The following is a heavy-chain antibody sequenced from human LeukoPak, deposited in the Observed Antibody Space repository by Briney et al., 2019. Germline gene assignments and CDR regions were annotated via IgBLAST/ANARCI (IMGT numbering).Heavy chain of an antibody. V-gene: IGHV3-23*01. CDR3: AKVGAYSSSSLNFDY. D-gene: IGHD6-6*01. CDR1: GFTFSSYA. Sequence: PGGSLRLSCAASGFTFSSYAMSWVRQAPGKGLEWVSAISGSGGSTYYADSVKGRFTISRDNFKNTLYLQMNSLRAEDTAVYYCAKVGAYSSSSLNFDYWGQGTLVTVSS. CDR2: ISGSGGST. J-gene: IGHJ4*02.